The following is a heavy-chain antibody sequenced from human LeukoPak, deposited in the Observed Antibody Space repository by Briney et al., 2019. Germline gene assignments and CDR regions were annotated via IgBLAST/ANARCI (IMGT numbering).Heavy chain of an antibody. CDR3: ASARSGVVPAATNLYNWFDP. Sequence: ASVKVSCKASGYTFTGYYMHRVRQAPGQGLEWMGRINPNSGGTNYAQKFQGRVTMTRDTPTSTAYMELSRLRSDDTAVYYCASARSGVVPAATNLYNWFDPWGQGTLVTVSS. CDR2: INPNSGGT. D-gene: IGHD2-2*01. J-gene: IGHJ5*02. V-gene: IGHV1-2*06. CDR1: GYTFTGYY.